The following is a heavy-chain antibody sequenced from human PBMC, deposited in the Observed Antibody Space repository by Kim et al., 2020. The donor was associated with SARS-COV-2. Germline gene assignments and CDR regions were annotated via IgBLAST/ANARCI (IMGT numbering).Heavy chain of an antibody. V-gene: IGHV4-34*01. Sequence: SETLSLTCAVYGGSFSGYYWSWIRQPPGKGLEWIGEINHSGSTNYNPSLKSRVTISVDTSKNQFSLKLSSVTAADTAVYYCARGEVRQQLVSAFDYWGQGTLVTVSS. CDR2: INHSGST. D-gene: IGHD6-13*01. CDR1: GGSFSGYY. J-gene: IGHJ4*02. CDR3: ARGEVRQQLVSAFDY.